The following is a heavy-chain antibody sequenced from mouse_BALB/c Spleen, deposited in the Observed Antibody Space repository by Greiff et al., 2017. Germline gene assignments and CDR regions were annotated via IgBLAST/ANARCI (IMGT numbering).Heavy chain of an antibody. J-gene: IGHJ3*01. CDR1: GFTFSSFG. D-gene: IGHD2-4*01. V-gene: IGHV5-17*02. Sequence: EVQGVESGGGLVQPGGSRKLSCAASGFTFSSFGMHWVRQAPEKGLEWVAYISSGSSTIYYADTVKGRFTISRDNAKNTLYLQMSSLKSEDTAMYYCARHAGLRRERSSGFAYWGQGTLVTVSA. CDR2: ISSGSSTI. CDR3: ARHAGLRRERSSGFAY.